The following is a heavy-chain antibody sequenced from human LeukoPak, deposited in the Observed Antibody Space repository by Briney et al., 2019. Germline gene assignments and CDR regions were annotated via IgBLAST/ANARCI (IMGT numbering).Heavy chain of an antibody. D-gene: IGHD6-19*01. J-gene: IGHJ4*02. V-gene: IGHV1-8*01. CDR1: GYTFTSYD. CDR3: AREGLAVAGLDY. Sequence: ASVKVSCKASGYTFTSYDINWVRQATGQGLEWMGWMNPNSGNTGYAQKFQGRVTMTRNTSISTAYMELSSLRSEDTAVYYCAREGLAVAGLDYWGQGTLVTVSS. CDR2: MNPNSGNT.